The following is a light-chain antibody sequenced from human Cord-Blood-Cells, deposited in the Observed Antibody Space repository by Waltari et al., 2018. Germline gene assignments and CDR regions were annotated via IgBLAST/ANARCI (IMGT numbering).Light chain of an antibody. CDR2: SNK. CDR1: SSNIGSNT. Sequence: QSVLTQPPSASGTPGQRVTISCSGSSSNIGSNTVNWYQQLPGTAPKLLIYSNKQRPSVVPDRFSGSKSGTSASLAISGLQAEDEADYYCAAWDDRLNGVVFGGGAKLTGL. CDR3: AAWDDRLNGVV. V-gene: IGLV1-44*01. J-gene: IGLJ2*01.